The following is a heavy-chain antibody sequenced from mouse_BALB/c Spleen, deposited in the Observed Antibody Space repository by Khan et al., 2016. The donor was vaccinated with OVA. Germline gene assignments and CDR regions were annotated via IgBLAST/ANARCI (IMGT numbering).Heavy chain of an antibody. D-gene: IGHD4-1*01. CDR3: AREGTGAWFAY. CDR2: INPSSGYT. V-gene: IGHV1-4*01. CDR1: GYTFTSYT. Sequence: QVQLQQSGAELARPGASVKMSCKASGYTFTSYTMHWVKQRPGQGLEWIGYINPSSGYTNYNQKFKDKATLTADKSSSTAYMQLSSLTSEDSAVYYCAREGTGAWFAYWGQGTLVTGSA. J-gene: IGHJ3*01.